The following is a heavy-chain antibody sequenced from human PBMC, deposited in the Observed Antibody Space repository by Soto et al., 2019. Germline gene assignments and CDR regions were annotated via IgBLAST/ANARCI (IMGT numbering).Heavy chain of an antibody. V-gene: IGHV5-10-1*01. Sequence: GESLKISCKGSGYSFTSYWISWVRQMPGKGLEWMGRIDPSDSYTNYSPSFQGHVTISADKSISTAYLQWSSLKASDTAMYYCARSGYCSSTSCVYYYGMDVWGQGTTVTSP. CDR3: ARSGYCSSTSCVYYYGMDV. CDR1: GYSFTSYW. D-gene: IGHD2-2*03. J-gene: IGHJ6*02. CDR2: IDPSDSYT.